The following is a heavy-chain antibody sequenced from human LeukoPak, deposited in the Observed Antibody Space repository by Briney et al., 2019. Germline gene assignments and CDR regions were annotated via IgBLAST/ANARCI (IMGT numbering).Heavy chain of an antibody. V-gene: IGHV4-59*01. CDR2: IYYSGST. CDR1: GGSISSYY. D-gene: IGHD4-11*01. J-gene: IGHJ4*02. Sequence: PSETLSLTCTVSGGSISSYYWSWIRKPPGKGLEWIGYIYYSGSTNYNPSLNSRVTISVVTSKNQFSLKLSSVTAADAAVYYCARVKQLYSNYEGGFDYWGQGTLVTVSS. CDR3: ARVKQLYSNYEGGFDY.